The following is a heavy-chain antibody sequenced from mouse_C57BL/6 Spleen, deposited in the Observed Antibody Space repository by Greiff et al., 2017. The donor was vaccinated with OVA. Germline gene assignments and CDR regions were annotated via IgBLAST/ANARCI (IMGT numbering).Heavy chain of an antibody. CDR3: TREGYYEGFAY. D-gene: IGHD1-1*01. J-gene: IGHJ3*01. V-gene: IGHV5-9-1*02. Sequence: DVMLVESGEGLVKPGGSLKLSCAASGFTFSSYAMSWVRQTPEKRLEWVAYISSGGDYIYYADTVKGRFTISRDNARNTLYLQMSSLKSEDTAMYYCTREGYYEGFAYWGQGTLVTVSA. CDR2: ISSGGDYI. CDR1: GFTFSSYA.